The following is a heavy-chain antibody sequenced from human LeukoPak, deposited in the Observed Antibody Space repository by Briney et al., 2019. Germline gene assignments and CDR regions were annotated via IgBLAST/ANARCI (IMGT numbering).Heavy chain of an antibody. CDR3: ARVPSPDYGDYCFDY. CDR1: GDSISSNSYY. V-gene: IGHV4-39*07. D-gene: IGHD4-17*01. J-gene: IGHJ4*02. CDR2: FYYSGST. Sequence: PSETLSLTCTVSGDSISSNSYYWGWIRQPPGKGLEWIGTFYYSGSTYNNPSLKSRVTISVDTSKNQFSLKLNSVTAADTAVYYCARVPSPDYGDYCFDYWGRGTLVTVSS.